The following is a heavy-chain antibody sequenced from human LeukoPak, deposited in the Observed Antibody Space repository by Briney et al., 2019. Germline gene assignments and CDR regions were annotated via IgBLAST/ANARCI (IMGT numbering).Heavy chain of an antibody. J-gene: IGHJ6*02. CDR2: IDPNSGGT. CDR1: GYIFTDYY. CDR3: ARSRMPFYYYGMHV. V-gene: IGHV1-2*02. D-gene: IGHD2-2*01. Sequence: ASVKVACKASGYIFTDYYVHWIRQAPGQGLEWMGWIDPNSGGTHHAPNFQGRATMTRDTSSGTVYMDLSRLRSADTAIYYCARSRMPFYYYGMHVWGLGTSVTVSS.